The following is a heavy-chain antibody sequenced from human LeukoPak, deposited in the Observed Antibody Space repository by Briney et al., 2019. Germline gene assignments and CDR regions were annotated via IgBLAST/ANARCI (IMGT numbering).Heavy chain of an antibody. CDR3: ARAFVGTSLDY. Sequence: GGSLRLPCAASGFTFSSYSMNWVRQAPGKGLEWVSSISSSSSYIYYADSVKGRFTISGDNAKNSLYLQMNSLRAEDTAVYYCARAFVGTSLDYWGQGTLVTVSS. J-gene: IGHJ4*02. D-gene: IGHD2-2*01. CDR2: ISSSSSYI. V-gene: IGHV3-21*01. CDR1: GFTFSSYS.